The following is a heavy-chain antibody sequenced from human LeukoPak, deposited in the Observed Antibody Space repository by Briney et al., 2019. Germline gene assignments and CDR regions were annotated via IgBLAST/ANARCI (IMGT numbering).Heavy chain of an antibody. CDR1: GGSISSGGYY. Sequence: KPSQTLSLTCTVSGGSISSGGYYWSWIRQHPGKGLEWIGYIYYSGSAYYSPSLKSRVTISGDTSKNQFSLKLSSVTAADTAVYYCARVKPYGGNSDWYFDLWGRGTLVTVSS. J-gene: IGHJ2*01. CDR3: ARVKPYGGNSDWYFDL. D-gene: IGHD4-23*01. CDR2: IYYSGSA. V-gene: IGHV4-31*03.